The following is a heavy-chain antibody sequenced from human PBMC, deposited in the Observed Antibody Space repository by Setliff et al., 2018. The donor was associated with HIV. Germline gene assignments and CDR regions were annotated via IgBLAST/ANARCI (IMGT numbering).Heavy chain of an antibody. V-gene: IGHV1-3*01. Sequence: ASVKVSCKASGYTFTSFAMHWVRQAPGQRPEWMGWINVGNGDTKFSQKFQGRVTITRDISASTVYLDLSRLRSEDTAVYSCARDKGGQFFFYYMDVWGKGTTVTVSS. CDR3: ARDKGGQFFFYYMDV. D-gene: IGHD3-16*01. CDR1: GYTFTSFA. CDR2: INVGNGDT. J-gene: IGHJ6*03.